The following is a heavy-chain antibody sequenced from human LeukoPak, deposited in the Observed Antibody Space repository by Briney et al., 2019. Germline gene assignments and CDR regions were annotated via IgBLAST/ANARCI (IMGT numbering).Heavy chain of an antibody. Sequence: GASVKVSCKASGYTFTSYYMHWVRQAPGQGLEWMGIINPSGGSTSYAQKFQGRVTMTRDTSTSTVYMELSSLRSEDTAVYYCARDPLGYCSSTSCYGSSYFDYWGQGTLVTVSS. J-gene: IGHJ4*02. CDR3: ARDPLGYCSSTSCYGSSYFDY. V-gene: IGHV1-46*01. D-gene: IGHD2-2*01. CDR1: GYTFTSYY. CDR2: INPSGGST.